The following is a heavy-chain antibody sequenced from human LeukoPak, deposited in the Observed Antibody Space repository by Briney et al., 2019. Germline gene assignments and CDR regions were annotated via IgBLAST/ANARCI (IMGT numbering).Heavy chain of an antibody. CDR3: AKDRGTFQSLSSSSGYFDY. D-gene: IGHD6-6*01. V-gene: IGHV3-9*01. CDR2: ISWNSGSI. J-gene: IGHJ4*02. CDR1: GFTFDDYA. Sequence: GGSLRLSCAASGFTFDDYAMHWVRQAPGKGLEWVSGISWNSGSIGYADSVKGRFTISRDNAKNSLYLQMNSLRAEDTALYYCAKDRGTFQSLSSSSGYFDYWGQGTLVTVSS.